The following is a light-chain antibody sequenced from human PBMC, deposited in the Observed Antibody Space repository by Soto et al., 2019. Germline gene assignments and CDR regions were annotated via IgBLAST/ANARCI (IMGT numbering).Light chain of an antibody. CDR3: AAWDDSLNGPV. J-gene: IGLJ2*01. CDR2: SNK. Sequence: QSVLTQPPSASGTPGQRVTISCSGSSSNIGSSTVNWYHHLPGTAPKLLIYSNKQRPSGVPDRFSGSKSGSSASLAISGLQSEDEADYYCAAWDDSLNGPVFGGGTKLTVL. V-gene: IGLV1-44*01. CDR1: SSNIGSST.